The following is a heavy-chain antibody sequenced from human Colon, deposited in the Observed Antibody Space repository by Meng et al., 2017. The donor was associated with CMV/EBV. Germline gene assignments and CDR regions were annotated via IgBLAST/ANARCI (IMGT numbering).Heavy chain of an antibody. D-gene: IGHD3-9*01. CDR2: IDWDGGNT. V-gene: IGHV3-43D*03. Sequence: GGSLRLSCAASGFIFEDYAMHWVRQVPGKGLEWVSPIDWDGGNTYYADAVKGRFTISRDNSKDSLYLQMNSLRVEDTALYYCAKDLTAYYHTTGGADFSGMDVWGLGTTVTVSS. J-gene: IGHJ6*02. CDR3: AKDLTAYYHTTGGADFSGMDV. CDR1: GFIFEDYA.